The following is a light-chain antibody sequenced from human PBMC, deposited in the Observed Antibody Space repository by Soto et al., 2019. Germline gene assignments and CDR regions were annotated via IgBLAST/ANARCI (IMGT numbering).Light chain of an antibody. CDR1: QDIRTE. Sequence: ALQMTQSPSSLSASVGDRVTITCRASQDIRTELGWYQQKPGKAPKLLIYGATTLQSGVPSRFSGSGSGTDITLTIRGLQPEDFATYYCLQDYNYPRTFGQGTKVEVK. CDR2: GAT. V-gene: IGKV1-6*01. J-gene: IGKJ1*01. CDR3: LQDYNYPRT.